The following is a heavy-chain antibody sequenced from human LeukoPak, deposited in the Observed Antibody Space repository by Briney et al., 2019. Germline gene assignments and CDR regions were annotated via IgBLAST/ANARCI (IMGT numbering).Heavy chain of an antibody. CDR1: GDPINSIDW. J-gene: IGHJ5*02. V-gene: IGHV4-4*02. D-gene: IGHD3-10*01. CDR2: IYHSGGT. CDR3: AKMQFGELSYENWFDP. Sequence: PSETLSLTCAVSGDPINSIDWWSWVRQSPARGLEWIGEIYHSGGTNYNPSLKSRVTISVDTSKNQFSLKLSSVTAADTAVYYCAKMQFGELSYENWFDPWGQGTLVTVSS.